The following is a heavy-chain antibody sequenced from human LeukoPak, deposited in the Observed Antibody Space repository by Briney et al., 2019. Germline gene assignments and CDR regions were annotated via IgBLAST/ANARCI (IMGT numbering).Heavy chain of an antibody. D-gene: IGHD5/OR15-5a*01. CDR1: AFTCSRDW. J-gene: IGHJ4*02. Sequence: SLTLECAPSAFTCSRDWMHWFRQAPGKGLVWVSRISDDGSITTYADSVQGRFTISRDNAKSTVFLQMNSLRVEDTAVYFCVRRYYEYNVYDRHFDFWGQGILVTVSS. CDR3: VRRYYEYNVYDRHFDF. CDR2: ISDDGSIT. V-gene: IGHV3-74*03.